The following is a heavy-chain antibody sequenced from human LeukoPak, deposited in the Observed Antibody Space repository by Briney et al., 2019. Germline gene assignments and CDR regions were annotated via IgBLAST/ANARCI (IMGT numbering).Heavy chain of an antibody. Sequence: ASVKVSCKASGYTFTSYVISWVRQAPGQGLEGMGWISAYNGNTNYAQKLQGRVTTTTDTSPSTAYMELRSLRSDDTAVYYCARDRSNYDSSGYHTRQFDYWGQGALVTVSS. CDR2: ISAYNGNT. CDR3: ARDRSNYDSSGYHTRQFDY. V-gene: IGHV1-18*01. D-gene: IGHD3-22*01. CDR1: GYTFTSYV. J-gene: IGHJ4*02.